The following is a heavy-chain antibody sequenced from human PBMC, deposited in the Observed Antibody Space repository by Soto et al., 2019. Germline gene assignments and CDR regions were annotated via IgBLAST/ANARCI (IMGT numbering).Heavy chain of an antibody. CDR3: ARVRGYCSGGSCYFDLRPPFAY. Sequence: ASVKVSCKASGYTFTSYGISWVRQAPGQGLEWMGWISAYNGNTNYAQKLQGRVTMTTDTSTSTAYMELRSLRSDDTAVYYCARVRGYCSGGSCYFDLRPPFAYWGQGTLVTVSS. J-gene: IGHJ4*02. V-gene: IGHV1-18*04. CDR1: GYTFTSYG. D-gene: IGHD2-15*01. CDR2: ISAYNGNT.